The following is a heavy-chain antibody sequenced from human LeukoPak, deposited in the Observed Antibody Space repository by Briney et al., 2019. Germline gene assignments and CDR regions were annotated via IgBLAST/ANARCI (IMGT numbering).Heavy chain of an antibody. D-gene: IGHD2-2*01. CDR1: GYTFTSYA. V-gene: IGHV1-3*03. Sequence: ASVKVSCKVSGYTFTSYAIHWVRQAPGQRLEWMGWINGGNGNAKYSQEFQGRVTITRDTSANTAYMELSSLSSEDMALYYCARGGSYAMDVWGQGTTVTVAS. J-gene: IGHJ6*02. CDR3: ARGGSYAMDV. CDR2: INGGNGNA.